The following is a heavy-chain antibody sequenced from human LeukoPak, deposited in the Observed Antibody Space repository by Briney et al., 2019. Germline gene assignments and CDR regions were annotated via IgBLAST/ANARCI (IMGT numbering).Heavy chain of an antibody. CDR3: AKGGAEWELLYGQGEFDY. CDR1: RFTFSSYA. D-gene: IGHD1-26*01. J-gene: IGHJ4*02. V-gene: IGHV3-23*01. CDR2: ISGSGGRT. Sequence: PGGSLRLSCVSSRFTFSSYAMSWVRQAPGKGLEWVSSISGSGGRTYYADSVRGRFTISRDNSKNTLYLQMNSLRAEDTAVYYCAKGGAEWELLYGQGEFDYWGQGTLVTVSS.